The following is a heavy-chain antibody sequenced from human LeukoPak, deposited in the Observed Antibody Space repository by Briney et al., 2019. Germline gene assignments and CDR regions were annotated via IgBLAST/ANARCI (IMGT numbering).Heavy chain of an antibody. CDR1: GFTFSSYE. D-gene: IGHD3-10*01. CDR3: ARGSHRGDYYYYMDV. J-gene: IGHJ6*03. V-gene: IGHV3-48*03. Sequence: GGSLRLSCAASGFTFSSYEMNWVRQAPGKGLEWVSYTSSSGSTIYYADSVKGRFTISRDNAKNSLYLQMNSLRAEDTAVYYCARGSHRGDYYYYMDVWGKGTTVTISS. CDR2: TSSSGSTI.